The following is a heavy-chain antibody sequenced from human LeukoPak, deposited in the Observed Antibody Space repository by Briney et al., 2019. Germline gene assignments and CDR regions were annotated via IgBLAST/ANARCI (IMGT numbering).Heavy chain of an antibody. Sequence: ASVEVSCKASGYTFTGYYMHWVRQAPGQGLEWMGWINPNSGGTNYAQKFQGRVTMTRDTSISTAYMELSRPRSDDTAVYYCARDRYISSSEFDYWGQGTLVTVSS. CDR2: INPNSGGT. CDR3: ARDRYISSSEFDY. D-gene: IGHD6-6*01. CDR1: GYTFTGYY. J-gene: IGHJ4*02. V-gene: IGHV1-2*02.